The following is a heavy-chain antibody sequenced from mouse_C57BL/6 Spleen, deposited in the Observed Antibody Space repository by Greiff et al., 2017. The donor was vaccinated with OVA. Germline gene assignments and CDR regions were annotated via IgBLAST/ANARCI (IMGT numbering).Heavy chain of an antibody. D-gene: IGHD2-2*01. CDR3: ARGYGYDSLYARDY. CDR1: GFTFSSYA. J-gene: IGHJ4*01. Sequence: EVMLVESGGGLVKPGGSLKLSCAASGFTFSSYAMSWVRQTPEKRLEWVATISDAGSYTYYPDNVKGRFTISRDNAKNNLYLQMSHLKSEDTAMYYCARGYGYDSLYARDYWGQGTSVTVSS. CDR2: ISDAGSYT. V-gene: IGHV5-4*03.